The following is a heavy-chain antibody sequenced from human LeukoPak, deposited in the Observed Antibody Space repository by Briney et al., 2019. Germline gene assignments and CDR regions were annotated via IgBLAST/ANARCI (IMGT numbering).Heavy chain of an antibody. D-gene: IGHD5-12*01. J-gene: IGHJ4*02. CDR2: IKQDGSEK. Sequence: GGSLRLSCAASGFTFSSYWMTWVRQAPGKGLEWVAAIKQDGSEKRYVDSVKGRFAISRDNAKNSFYLQMNRLRAEDTAVYYCARASWGYPFDYWGQGTLVTVSS. CDR1: GFTFSSYW. V-gene: IGHV3-7*01. CDR3: ARASWGYPFDY.